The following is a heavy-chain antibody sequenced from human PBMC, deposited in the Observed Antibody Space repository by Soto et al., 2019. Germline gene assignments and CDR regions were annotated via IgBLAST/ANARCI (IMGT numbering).Heavy chain of an antibody. J-gene: IGHJ4*02. CDR2: IYSGGST. CDR1: GFTVSSNY. D-gene: IGHD3-9*01. Sequence: GGSLRLSCAASGFTVSSNYMSWVRQAPGKGLEWVSVIYSGGSTYYADSVKGRFTISRDNSKNTLYLQMNSLRAEDTAVYYCARVGGEYYDILTGYYMAYYFDYWGQGTLVTVSS. CDR3: ARVGGEYYDILTGYYMAYYFDY. V-gene: IGHV3-66*01.